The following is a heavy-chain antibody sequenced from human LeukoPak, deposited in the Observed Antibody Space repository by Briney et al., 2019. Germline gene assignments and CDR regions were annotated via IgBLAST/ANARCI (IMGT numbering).Heavy chain of an antibody. CDR1: GYTFTSYG. J-gene: IGHJ6*02. D-gene: IGHD1-14*01. CDR3: AREETHHVYYGMDV. Sequence: ASVKVSCKASGYTFTSYGISWVRQAPGQGLEWMGWISAYNGNTNYAQKVQGRVSMTTDTSTSTAYMELRSLRSDDTAVYYCAREETHHVYYGMDVWGQGTMVTVSS. V-gene: IGHV1-18*01. CDR2: ISAYNGNT.